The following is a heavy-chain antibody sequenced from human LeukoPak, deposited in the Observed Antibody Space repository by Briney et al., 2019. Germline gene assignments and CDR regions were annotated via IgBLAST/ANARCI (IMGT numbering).Heavy chain of an antibody. CDR3: GRDPKLGIRGYTYGYIDY. D-gene: IGHD5-18*01. CDR2: INTNTGNP. CDR1: GYTFTSYA. J-gene: IGHJ4*02. V-gene: IGHV7-4-1*02. Sequence: ASVKVSCKTFGYTFTSYAISWVRQAPGQGLEWMGWINTNTGNPTYAQGFTGRYVFSLDTSVSTAYLQISGLKADDTAVYYCGRDPKLGIRGYTYGYIDYWGQGTLVTVSS.